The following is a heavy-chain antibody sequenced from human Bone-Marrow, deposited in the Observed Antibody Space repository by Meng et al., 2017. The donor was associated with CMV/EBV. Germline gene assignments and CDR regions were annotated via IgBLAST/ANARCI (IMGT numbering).Heavy chain of an antibody. CDR2: ISSSSSYI. CDR3: TRFYSAYGMDV. Sequence: GESLKISCAASGFTFSSYSMNWVRQAPGKGLEWVSSISSSSSYIYYADSVKGRFTISRDNAKNSLYLQMNNLRAEDTALYYCTRFYSAYGMDVWGQGTTVTVSS. D-gene: IGHD4-11*01. CDR1: GFTFSSYS. J-gene: IGHJ6*02. V-gene: IGHV3-21*04.